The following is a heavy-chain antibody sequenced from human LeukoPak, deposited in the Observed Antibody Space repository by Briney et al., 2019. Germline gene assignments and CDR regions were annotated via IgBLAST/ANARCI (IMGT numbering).Heavy chain of an antibody. D-gene: IGHD6-13*01. J-gene: IGHJ5*02. Sequence: ASVRVSCKVSGYTLTELSTHWVRQAPGQGLEWMGWINLNSGGTNYAQKFQGRVTMTRDTSISTAYMELSRLRSDDTVVYYCAREAAAGTANWFDPWGQGTLVTVSS. CDR1: GYTLTELS. CDR3: AREAAAGTANWFDP. V-gene: IGHV1-2*02. CDR2: INLNSGGT.